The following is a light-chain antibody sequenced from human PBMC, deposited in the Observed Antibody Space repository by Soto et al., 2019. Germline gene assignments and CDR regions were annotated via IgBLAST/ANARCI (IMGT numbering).Light chain of an antibody. Sequence: EIVLTQSPATLSLSPGERATLSCRASQSVSSYLAWYQQRPGQAPSLLIYDASNRATGIPARFSGSGSGTDLTITISSLEPEDFAVYYCQQRSNWPWTFGQGTKVDIK. CDR3: QQRSNWPWT. V-gene: IGKV3-11*01. CDR1: QSVSSY. J-gene: IGKJ1*01. CDR2: DAS.